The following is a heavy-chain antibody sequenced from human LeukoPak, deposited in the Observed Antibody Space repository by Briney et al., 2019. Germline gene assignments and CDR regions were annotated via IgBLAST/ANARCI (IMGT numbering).Heavy chain of an antibody. CDR2: IYYSGST. J-gene: IGHJ6*03. CDR3: ARAQYSSSSLYYYYMDV. CDR1: GGSISSYY. V-gene: IGHV4-59*01. D-gene: IGHD6-6*01. Sequence: SETLSLTCTVSGGSISSYYWSWIRQPPGKGLEWIGYIYYSGSTNYNPSLKSRVTISVDTSKNQFSLKLSSVTAADTAVYYCARAQYSSSSLYYYYMDVWGKGTTVTVSS.